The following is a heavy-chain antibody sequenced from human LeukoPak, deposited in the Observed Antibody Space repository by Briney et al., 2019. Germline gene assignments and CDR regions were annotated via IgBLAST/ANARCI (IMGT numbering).Heavy chain of an antibody. CDR1: GFTVSRNY. D-gene: IGHD3-22*01. CDR2: IYSGGST. J-gene: IGHJ3*02. V-gene: IGHV3-66*04. Sequence: GGSLRLSCAASGFTVSRNYMSWVRQAPGKGLVWVSIIYSGGSTYCADSVKGRFTISRDISKNTLYLQMNSLRAEDTAVYYCARLMDDSSGYFPDAFDIWGQGTMVTVSS. CDR3: ARLMDDSSGYFPDAFDI.